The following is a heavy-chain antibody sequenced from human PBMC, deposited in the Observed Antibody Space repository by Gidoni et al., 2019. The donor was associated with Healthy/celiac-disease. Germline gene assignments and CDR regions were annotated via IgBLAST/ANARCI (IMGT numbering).Heavy chain of an antibody. CDR2: IWYDGSNK. J-gene: IGHJ4*02. D-gene: IGHD2-15*01. Sequence: QVQLVESGGGVVQPGRSLRLSCAASGFTFSRYGMHWVRQAPGKGLEWVAVIWYDGSNKYYADAVKGRFTISRDNSKNTLYLQMNSLRAEDTAVYYCARGYCSGGSCYAVDYWGQGTLVTVSS. CDR3: ARGYCSGGSCYAVDY. V-gene: IGHV3-33*01. CDR1: GFTFSRYG.